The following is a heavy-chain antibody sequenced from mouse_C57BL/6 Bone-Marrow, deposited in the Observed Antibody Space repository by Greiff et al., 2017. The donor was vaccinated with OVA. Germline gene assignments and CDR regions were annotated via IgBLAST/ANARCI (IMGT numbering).Heavy chain of an antibody. V-gene: IGHV1-76*01. CDR1: GYTFTDYY. CDR3: ARWGRLRYAMDY. D-gene: IGHD2-4*01. CDR2: IYPGSGNT. J-gene: IGHJ4*01. Sequence: QVQLQQSGAELVRPGASVKLSCKASGYTFTDYYINWVKQRPGQGLEWIARIYPGSGNTYYNEKFKGKATLTAEKSSSPAYMQLSSLTSEDSAVYFCARWGRLRYAMDYWGQGTSVTVSS.